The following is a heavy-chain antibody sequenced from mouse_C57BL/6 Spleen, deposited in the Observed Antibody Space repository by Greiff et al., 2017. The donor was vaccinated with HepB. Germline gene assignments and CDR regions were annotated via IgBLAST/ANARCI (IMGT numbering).Heavy chain of an antibody. D-gene: IGHD2-3*01. CDR1: GYTFTDYN. CDR3: ARLRADGPYAMDY. J-gene: IGHJ4*01. Sequence: VQLQQSGPELVKPGASVKMSCKASGYTFTDYNMHWVKQSHGKSLEWIGYINPNNGVTSYNQKFKGKAIFTVNKSSSTAYMELRSLTSEDSAVYYCARLRADGPYAMDYWGQGTSVTVSS. CDR2: INPNNGVT. V-gene: IGHV1-22*01.